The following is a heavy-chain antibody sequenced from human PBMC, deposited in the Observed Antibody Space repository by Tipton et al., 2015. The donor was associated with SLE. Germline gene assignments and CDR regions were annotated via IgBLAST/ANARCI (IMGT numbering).Heavy chain of an antibody. CDR1: GGSISSNY. CDR2: ISDGGAT. J-gene: IGHJ6*02. Sequence: TLSLTYSVSGGSISSNYWIWIRQPPGKGLEWIGYISDGGATNHNPSLKSRVTISVDPAKNQFSLKLTSVTAADTAVYYCARRLGTNSAFGGYGTDVWGQGTSVTVSS. D-gene: IGHD1-14*01. V-gene: IGHV4-59*08. CDR3: ARRLGTNSAFGGYGTDV.